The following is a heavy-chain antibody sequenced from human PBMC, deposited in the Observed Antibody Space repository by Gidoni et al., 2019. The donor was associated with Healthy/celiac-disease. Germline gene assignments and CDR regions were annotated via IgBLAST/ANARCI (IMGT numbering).Heavy chain of an antibody. V-gene: IGHV4-61*02. J-gene: IGHJ3*02. D-gene: IGHD4-17*01. CDR3: ARETTTVLDAFDI. Sequence: STNYNPSLKSRVTISVDTSKNQFSLKLSSVTAADTAVYYCARETTTVLDAFDIWGQGTMVTVSS. CDR2: ST.